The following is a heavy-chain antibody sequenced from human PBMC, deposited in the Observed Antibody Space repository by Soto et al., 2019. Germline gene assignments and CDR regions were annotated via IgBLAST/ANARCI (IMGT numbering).Heavy chain of an antibody. CDR3: ARGPRYDFWISGEDYCMEF. Sequence: ASVRVYCKASGYTFTSYDINWVRQATGQGLEWMGWMNPNSGNTGYAQKFQGRVTMTRNTSISTAYMELSSLRSEDTAVYYCARGPRYDFWISGEDYCMEFWGQGTTVIVSS. D-gene: IGHD3-3*01. J-gene: IGHJ6*01. V-gene: IGHV1-8*01. CDR1: GYTFTSYD. CDR2: MNPNSGNT.